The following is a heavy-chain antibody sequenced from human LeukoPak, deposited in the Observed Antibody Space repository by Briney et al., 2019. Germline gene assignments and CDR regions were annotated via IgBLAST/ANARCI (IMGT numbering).Heavy chain of an antibody. V-gene: IGHV4-39*07. Sequence: PSETLSLTCTVSGGSISSSSYYWSWIRQPPGKGLEWIGEINHSGSTNYNPSLKSRVTISVDTSKNQFSLKLSSVTAADTAVYYCARRPDYDFWSGYYPRLPRYYYYYGMDVWGQGTTVTVSS. D-gene: IGHD3-3*01. CDR1: GGSISSSSYY. J-gene: IGHJ6*02. CDR2: INHSGST. CDR3: ARRPDYDFWSGYYPRLPRYYYYYGMDV.